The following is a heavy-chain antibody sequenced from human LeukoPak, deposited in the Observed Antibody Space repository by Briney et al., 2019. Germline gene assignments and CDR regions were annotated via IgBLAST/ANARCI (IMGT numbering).Heavy chain of an antibody. J-gene: IGHJ4*02. CDR3: AKDRSGYYWGYFDY. Sequence: PGGSLRLSCTASGFNFGDYTMSWVRQVPGKGLVWVSHINSDGTSTSYADSVKGRFTISRDNSKNTLYLQMNSLRAEDTAVYYCAKDRSGYYWGYFDYWGQGTLVTVSS. V-gene: IGHV3-74*01. CDR2: INSDGTST. D-gene: IGHD3-22*01. CDR1: GFNFGDYT.